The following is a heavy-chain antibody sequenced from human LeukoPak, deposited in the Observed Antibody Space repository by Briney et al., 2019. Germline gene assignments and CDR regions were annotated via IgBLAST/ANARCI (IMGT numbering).Heavy chain of an antibody. CDR2: IYYSGST. Sequence: SETLSLTCTVSGGSISSSSYYWGWIRQPPGKGLEWIGSIYYSGSTYYNPSLKSRVTISVDTSKNQFSLKLSSVTAADTAVYYCATLRDGYTLWGQGTLVTVSS. J-gene: IGHJ4*02. V-gene: IGHV4-39*01. CDR3: ATLRDGYTL. CDR1: GGSISSSSYY. D-gene: IGHD5-12*01.